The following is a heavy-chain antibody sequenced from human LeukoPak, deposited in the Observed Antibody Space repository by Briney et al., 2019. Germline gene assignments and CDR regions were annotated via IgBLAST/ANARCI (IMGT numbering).Heavy chain of an antibody. CDR2: IYYSGST. D-gene: IGHD2-21*01. J-gene: IGHJ4*02. Sequence: SETLSLTCTVSGDSISSFYWSWIRQPPGKGLEWIGYIYYSGSTNYNPSLKSRVTISVDTSKNQFSLRLRPVTAADTAVYYCARGVVIAPQTFDYWGQGTLVTVSS. CDR3: ARGVVIAPQTFDY. CDR1: GDSISSFY. V-gene: IGHV4-59*01.